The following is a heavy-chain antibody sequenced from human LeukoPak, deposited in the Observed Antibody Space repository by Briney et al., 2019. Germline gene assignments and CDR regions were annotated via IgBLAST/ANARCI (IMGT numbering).Heavy chain of an antibody. Sequence: GGSLRLSCAASGFTFCYDGMHWVRQAPGKGLGWVAAISDDGSNEYYADSVKGRFTISRDNSKNTLYLQTNRQKAEDTAVYYCAGGSSGWYSDYWGQGTLVTVSS. V-gene: IGHV3-30*03. CDR2: ISDDGSNE. J-gene: IGHJ4*02. CDR1: GFTFCYDG. D-gene: IGHD6-19*01. CDR3: AGGSSGWYSDY.